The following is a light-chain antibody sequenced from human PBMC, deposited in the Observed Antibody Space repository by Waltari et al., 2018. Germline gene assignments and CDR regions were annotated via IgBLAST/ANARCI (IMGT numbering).Light chain of an antibody. CDR3: AAWDDSLDAYVV. J-gene: IGLJ2*01. CDR1: FSNIGNNA. Sequence: QSVLTQPPSASGTPGQKVTISCSGTFSNIGNNAVNWYQQVPGMAPKLLIYNNKIPGPGVPDRFSGAKFGTSAAVAISGLQSGDEAVYYCAAWDDSLDAYVVFGGGTKVTVL. CDR2: NNK. V-gene: IGLV1-44*01.